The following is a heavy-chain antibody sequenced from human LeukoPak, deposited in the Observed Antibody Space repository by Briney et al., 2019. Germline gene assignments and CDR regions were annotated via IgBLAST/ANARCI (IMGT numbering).Heavy chain of an antibody. CDR1: GFTFSSYG. J-gene: IGHJ6*03. V-gene: IGHV3-33*06. D-gene: IGHD3-3*01. CDR2: IWYDGSNK. CDR3: AKGGDTYDFWSGYYTGRHYYYYMDV. Sequence: GGSLRLSCAASGFTFSSYGMHWVRQAPGKGLEGVAVIWYDGSNKYYADSVKGRFTISRDNSKNPLYLQMNSLRAEDTAVYYCAKGGDTYDFWSGYYTGRHYYYYMDVWGKGTTVTVSS.